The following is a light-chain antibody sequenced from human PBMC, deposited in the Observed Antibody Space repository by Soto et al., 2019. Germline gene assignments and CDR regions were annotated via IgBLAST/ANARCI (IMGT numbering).Light chain of an antibody. J-gene: IGKJ5*01. V-gene: IGKV1-39*01. CDR2: AAS. CDR1: QSISSY. CDR3: QQSYSTSIT. Sequence: IQRTHSPASLSASVVYRVTITCLASQSISSYLNWYQQKPGKAPKLLIYAASSLQSGVPSRFSGSGSGTDFTLTISSLQPEDFATYYCQQSYSTSITFGQGTRLEIK.